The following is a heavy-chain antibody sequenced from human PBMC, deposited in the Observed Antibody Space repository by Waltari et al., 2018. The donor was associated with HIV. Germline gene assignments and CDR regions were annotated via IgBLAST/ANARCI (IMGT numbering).Heavy chain of an antibody. CDR1: GGSISSGTYY. D-gene: IGHD4-4*01. Sequence: QVQLQESGPGLVKPSQTLSLTCTVSGGSISSGTYYWSWIRQPAGKGLEWIGRLYSSGSTNYNPSLKGRVTMSVDTSKNHFSLKLNSVTAADTAVYYCARRGMGVTVRDGFDIWGQGTMVTVS. CDR3: ARRGMGVTVRDGFDI. CDR2: LYSSGST. V-gene: IGHV4-61*02. J-gene: IGHJ3*02.